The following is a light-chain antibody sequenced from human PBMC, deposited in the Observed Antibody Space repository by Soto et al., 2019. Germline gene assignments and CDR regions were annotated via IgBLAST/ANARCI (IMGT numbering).Light chain of an antibody. CDR3: HQYGSSITWT. J-gene: IGKJ1*01. Sequence: EVVLTQSPGTVSLSPGERATLSCRASQSVTSNYLAWYQQKPGQAPSLLNYAASSRAIGIPDRFSGSGSGTDFTLSISRLEPEDFAVYYCHQYGSSITWTFGQGTKVEIK. CDR1: QSVTSNY. V-gene: IGKV3-20*01. CDR2: AAS.